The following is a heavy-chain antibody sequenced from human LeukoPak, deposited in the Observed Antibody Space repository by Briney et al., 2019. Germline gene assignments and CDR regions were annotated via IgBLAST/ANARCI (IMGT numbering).Heavy chain of an antibody. J-gene: IGHJ4*02. D-gene: IGHD3-10*01. CDR2: INWNAGST. CDR3: ARAPHYYGSGTYFDY. CDR1: GFTFDDYG. Sequence: RAGGSLRLSCAASGFTFDDYGMTWVRQAPGKGLEWVSGINWNAGSTGYADSVKGRFTISRDNAKNSLYLKVNSLRAEDTALYYCARAPHYYGSGTYFDYWGQGTLVTVSS. V-gene: IGHV3-20*04.